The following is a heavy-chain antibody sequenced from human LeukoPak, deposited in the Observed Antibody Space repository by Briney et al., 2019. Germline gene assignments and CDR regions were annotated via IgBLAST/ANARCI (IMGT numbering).Heavy chain of an antibody. CDR1: GFTFSSYA. CDR2: ISYDGSNK. J-gene: IGHJ4*02. CDR3: AVGYFDY. V-gene: IGHV3-30*04. Sequence: GGSLRPSCAASGFTFSSYAMHWVRQAPGKGLEWVAVISYDGSNKYYADSVKGRFTISRDNSKNTLYLQMNSLRAEDTAVYYCAVGYFDYWGQGTLVTVSS. D-gene: IGHD3-16*01.